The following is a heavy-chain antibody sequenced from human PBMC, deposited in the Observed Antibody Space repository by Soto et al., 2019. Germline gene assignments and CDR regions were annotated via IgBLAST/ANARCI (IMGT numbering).Heavy chain of an antibody. V-gene: IGHV1-69*06. D-gene: IGHD3-22*01. CDR3: ARVQSNYYDSSGNAFDI. CDR2: IIPIFGTA. Sequence: QVQLVQSGAEVKKPGSSVKVSCKASGGTFSSYAISWVRQAPGQGLEWMGGIIPIFGTANYAQKFQGRVTITADKSTSTADMELSSLRSEDTAVYYCARVQSNYYDSSGNAFDIWGQGTMVTVSS. CDR1: GGTFSSYA. J-gene: IGHJ3*02.